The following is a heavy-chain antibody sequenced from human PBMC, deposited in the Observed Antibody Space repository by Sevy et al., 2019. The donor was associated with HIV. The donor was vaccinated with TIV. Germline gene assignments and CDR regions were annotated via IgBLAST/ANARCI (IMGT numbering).Heavy chain of an antibody. CDR2: IRNKAYNGTT. CDR1: GFSFGGYG. D-gene: IGHD1-1*01. CDR3: TRSTTTVY. J-gene: IGHJ4*02. Sequence: GGSLRLSCRASGFSFGGYGLSWVRQAPGKGLEWVGFIRNKAYNGTTDYAASVKGRFTISRDDSKSVAFLHMASLRTEDTGIYFCTRSTTTVYWGRGTLVTVSS. V-gene: IGHV3-49*04.